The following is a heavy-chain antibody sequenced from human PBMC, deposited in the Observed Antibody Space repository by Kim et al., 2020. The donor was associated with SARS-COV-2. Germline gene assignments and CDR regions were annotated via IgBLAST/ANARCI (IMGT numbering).Heavy chain of an antibody. CDR3: XXDRXXXGMDV. J-gene: IGHJ6*01. CDR2: SNYEGST. V-gene: IGHV4-34*01. Sequence: SETLSLTCAVSGGSFSYYYWSWIRQSPGKGLEWIGESNYEGSTNYNPPXXXXXXXXXDPXXXQXSXXXXSVTAAEXAXYYXXXDRXXXGMDVWGQGXXXTV. CDR1: GGSFSYYY.